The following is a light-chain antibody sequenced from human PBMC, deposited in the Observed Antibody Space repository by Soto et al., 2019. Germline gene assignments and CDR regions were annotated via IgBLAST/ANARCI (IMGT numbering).Light chain of an antibody. CDR3: SSYTSSAPLYV. J-gene: IGLJ1*01. CDR2: DVN. Sequence: QSVLTRPASVSGTPGQSITLSCTGASTDIDGYDYVSWYQQHPGQAPKLMIYDVNHRPSGVSYRFSGSKSGDTASLTISGLQAEDDADYYCSSYTSSAPLYVFGTGTKVTVL. V-gene: IGLV2-14*03. CDR1: STDIDGYDY.